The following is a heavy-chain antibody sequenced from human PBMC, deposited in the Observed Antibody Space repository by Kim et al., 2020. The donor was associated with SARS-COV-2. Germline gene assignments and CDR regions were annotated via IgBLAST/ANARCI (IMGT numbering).Heavy chain of an antibody. CDR3: AKDFLGVRGVITDYYYYYGMDV. D-gene: IGHD3-10*01. CDR1: GFTFSSYA. CDR2: ISGSGGST. V-gene: IGHV3-23*01. J-gene: IGHJ6*02. Sequence: GGSLRLSCAASGFTFSSYAMSWVRQAPGKGLEWVSAISGSGGSTYYADSVKGRFTISRDNSKNTLYLQMNSLRAEDTAVYYCAKDFLGVRGVITDYYYYYGMDVWGQGTTVTVSS.